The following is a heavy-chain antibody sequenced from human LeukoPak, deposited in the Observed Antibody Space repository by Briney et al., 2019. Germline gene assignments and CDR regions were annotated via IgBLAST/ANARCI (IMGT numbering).Heavy chain of an antibody. J-gene: IGHJ4*02. CDR2: IYYSGNT. CDR1: GGSIRSRSYY. Sequence: SETLSLTCTVPGGSIRSRSYYWGWIRQPPGKGLEWIGSIYYSGNTYYNPSLESRVTISVDTSRNQFSLKLSSVTAAETAVYYCASRITGTASDYWGQGTLVTVSS. V-gene: IGHV4-39*01. CDR3: ASRITGTASDY. D-gene: IGHD1-7*01.